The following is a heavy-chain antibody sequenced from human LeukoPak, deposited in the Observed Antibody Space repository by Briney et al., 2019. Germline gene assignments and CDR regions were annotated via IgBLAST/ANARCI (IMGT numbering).Heavy chain of an antibody. CDR1: GGTFSSYT. Sequence: ASVKVSCKASGGTFSSYTISWVRQAPGQGLEWMGRTIPILGIANYAQKFQGRVTITADKSTSTAYMELSSLRSEDTAVYYCARVAAPGYCSSTSCYSQGWFDPWGQGTLVTVSS. J-gene: IGHJ5*02. CDR3: ARVAAPGYCSSTSCYSQGWFDP. CDR2: TIPILGIA. V-gene: IGHV1-69*02. D-gene: IGHD2-2*01.